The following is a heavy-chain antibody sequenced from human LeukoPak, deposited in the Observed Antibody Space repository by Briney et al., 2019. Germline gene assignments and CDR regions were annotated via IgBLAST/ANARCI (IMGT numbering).Heavy chain of an antibody. V-gene: IGHV1-8*01. CDR1: GYTFTSYD. CDR2: MNPNSGSI. CDR3: ARGVVLATDSPTDY. J-gene: IGHJ4*02. Sequence: ASVKVSCKASGYTFTSYDINWVRQATGQGLEWMGWMNPNSGSIGYAQKFQGRVTMTRNTSISTAYMELSSLRSEDTAVYYCARGVVLATDSPTDYWGQGTLVTVSS. D-gene: IGHD2-2*01.